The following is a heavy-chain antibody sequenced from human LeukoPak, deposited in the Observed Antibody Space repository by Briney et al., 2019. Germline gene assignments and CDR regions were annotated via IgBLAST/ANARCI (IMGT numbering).Heavy chain of an antibody. CDR1: GFSFSSFA. CDR3: AKVXFATSSPHYDY. D-gene: IGHD6-6*01. J-gene: IGHJ4*02. Sequence: GGSLRLSCAASGFSFSSFAIHWIRQAPGKGLEWVSGISGSGGSTYYADSVKGRFTISRDNSQNTVFLQMKSLRGEDTAVYYCAKVXFATSSPHYDYWGQGTLVTDSS. V-gene: IGHV3-23*01. CDR2: ISGSGGST.